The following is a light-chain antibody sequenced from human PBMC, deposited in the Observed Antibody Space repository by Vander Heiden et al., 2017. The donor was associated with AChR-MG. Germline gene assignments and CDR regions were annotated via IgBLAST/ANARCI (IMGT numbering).Light chain of an antibody. J-gene: IGLJ3*02. CDR1: SGDTSYA. V-gene: IGLV4-69*01. CDR3: QTWGTGIWV. CDR2: VNSDGSH. Sequence: QLVLTQSPSASASLGASVKLTCTLSSGDTSYAITWHQQQPEKGPRYLMKVNSDGSHSKGDGIPDRFSGSSSGAERYLTISSLQSEDEADYFCQTWGTGIWVFGGGTKLTVL.